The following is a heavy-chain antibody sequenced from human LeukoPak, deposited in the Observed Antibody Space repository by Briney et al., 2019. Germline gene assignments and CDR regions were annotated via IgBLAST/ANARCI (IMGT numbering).Heavy chain of an antibody. CDR3: ARDAYEWLLYYYYYMDV. CDR1: GFAFSNSW. V-gene: IGHV3-7*01. J-gene: IGHJ6*03. Sequence: PGGSLRLSCAASGFAFSNSWMSWVRQAPGKGLEWVANIKQDGTVAYSVDFLEGRFTVSRDNAKNSLYLQMNSLRAEDTAVYYCARDAYEWLLYYYYYMDVWGKGTTVTVSS. D-gene: IGHD3-3*01. CDR2: IKQDGTVA.